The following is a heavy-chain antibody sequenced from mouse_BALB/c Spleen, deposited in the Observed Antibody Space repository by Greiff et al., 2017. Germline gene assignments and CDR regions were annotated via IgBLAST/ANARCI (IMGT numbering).Heavy chain of an antibody. CDR3: ARWYFDV. Sequence: DVHLVESGGGLVQPGGSLRLSCATSGFTFTDYYMSWVRQPPGKALEWLGFIRNKANGYTTEYSASVKGRFTISRDNSQSILYLQMNTLRAEDSATYYCARWYFDVWGAGTTVTVSS. CDR1: GFTFTDYY. V-gene: IGHV7-3*02. J-gene: IGHJ1*01. CDR2: IRNKANGYTT.